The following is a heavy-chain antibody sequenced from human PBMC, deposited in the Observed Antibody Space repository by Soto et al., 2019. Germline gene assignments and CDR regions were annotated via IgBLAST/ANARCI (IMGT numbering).Heavy chain of an antibody. CDR2: IYYSGST. J-gene: IGHJ4*02. CDR1: GDSICSYD. Sequence: PSETLSLTCTASGDSICSYDGSWIRQPPGKGLEWIGYIYYSGSTNYNPSLKSRVTISVDTSKNQFSLKLSSVTAADTAVYYCARQGLPDYWGQGTLVTVSS. V-gene: IGHV4-59*08. D-gene: IGHD2-15*01. CDR3: ARQGLPDY.